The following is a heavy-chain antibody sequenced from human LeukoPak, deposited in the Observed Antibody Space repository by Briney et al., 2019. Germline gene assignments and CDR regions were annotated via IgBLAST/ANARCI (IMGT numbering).Heavy chain of an antibody. CDR1: GYTLTGYY. CDR3: ARADTTYGSGSYFTFDY. D-gene: IGHD3-10*01. V-gene: IGHV1-2*04. CDR2: INPNSGGT. Sequence: ASVKVSCKASGYTLTGYYMHWVRQAPGQGLEWMGGINPNSGGTNYAQKFQGWVTMTRDTSISTAYMELSSLRSDDTAVYYCARADTTYGSGSYFTFDYWGQGTLVTVSS. J-gene: IGHJ4*02.